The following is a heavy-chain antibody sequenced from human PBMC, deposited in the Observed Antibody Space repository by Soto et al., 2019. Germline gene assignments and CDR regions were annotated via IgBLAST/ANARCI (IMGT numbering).Heavy chain of an antibody. CDR1: RFTFRSYV. D-gene: IGHD3-16*01. CDR3: ARWGTTGGLDV. CDR2: TSYDGSDK. Sequence: QVQLVESGGGVVQPGTSLRVSCVGSRFTFRSYVIHWVRQAPGKGLEWVALTSYDGSDKYYGDSVRGRFTISRDNSRNTVDLQMDSLRLEDTALYYCARWGTTGGLDVWGQGTLVSVS. J-gene: IGHJ1*01. V-gene: IGHV3-30*19.